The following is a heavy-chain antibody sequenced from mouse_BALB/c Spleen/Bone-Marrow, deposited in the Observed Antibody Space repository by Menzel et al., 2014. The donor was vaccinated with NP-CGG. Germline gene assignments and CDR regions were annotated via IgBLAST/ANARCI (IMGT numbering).Heavy chain of an antibody. CDR2: ISSGSSTI. D-gene: IGHD1-1*01. J-gene: IGHJ2*01. CDR3: ARSGSSSGYFDY. Sequence: EVKLVESGGGLVQPGGSRKLSCAASGFTFSSFGMHWVRQAPEKGLEWVAYISSGSSTIYYADTVMGRFTISRDNPKNTLFLQMTSLRSEDTAMYYCARSGSSSGYFDYWGKGTPLPVSS. V-gene: IGHV5-17*02. CDR1: GFTFSSFG.